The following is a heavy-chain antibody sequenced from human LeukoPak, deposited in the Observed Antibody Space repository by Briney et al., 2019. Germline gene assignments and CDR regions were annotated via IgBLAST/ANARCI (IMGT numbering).Heavy chain of an antibody. CDR2: INPSGGST. J-gene: IGHJ6*02. CDR3: ARDPADHGDLREDAHYYALDV. CDR1: GYSLTTYY. D-gene: IGHD4-17*01. V-gene: IGHV1-46*01. Sequence: GASVKVSCKASGYSLTTYYMHWVRQAPGQGLEWMAIINPSGGSTNYAQKFQGRVTMTTDTSTRTVYMEVRSLRSDDTAVYYCARDPADHGDLREDAHYYALDVWGQGTTVTVSS.